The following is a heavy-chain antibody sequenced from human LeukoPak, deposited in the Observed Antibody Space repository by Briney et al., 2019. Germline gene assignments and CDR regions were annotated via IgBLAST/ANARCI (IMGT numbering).Heavy chain of an antibody. J-gene: IGHJ5*02. V-gene: IGHV3-53*01. CDR1: GFTVSSNY. CDR2: IYSGGST. D-gene: IGHD3-3*01. Sequence: PGGSLRLSCAASGFTVSSNYMSWVRQAPGKGLEWVSVIYSGGSTYYADSVKGRFTISRDNSKNTLYLQMNSLRAEDTAVYYCAKDPDFPFWFDPWGQGTLVTVSS. CDR3: AKDPDFPFWFDP.